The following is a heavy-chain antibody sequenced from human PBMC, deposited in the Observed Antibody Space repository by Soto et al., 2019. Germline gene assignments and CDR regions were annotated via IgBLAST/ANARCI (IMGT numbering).Heavy chain of an antibody. CDR2: ISAYNGNT. CDR1: GYTFTSYG. Sequence: QVQLVQSGAEVKKPGASVKVSCKASGYTFTSYGISWVRQAPGQGLEWMGWISAYNGNTNYAQKLQGRVTMTTDTSTSTAYMELRSLSSDDTAVSYCARGQVPDVGATLQNWFDPWGQGTLVTVSS. D-gene: IGHD1-26*01. V-gene: IGHV1-18*01. CDR3: ARGQVPDVGATLQNWFDP. J-gene: IGHJ5*02.